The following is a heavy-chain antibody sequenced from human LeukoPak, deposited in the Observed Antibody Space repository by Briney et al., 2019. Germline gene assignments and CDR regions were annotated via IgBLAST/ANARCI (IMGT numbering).Heavy chain of an antibody. D-gene: IGHD1-26*01. CDR1: GFTFSGYA. CDR2: ISGSGGST. Sequence: GGSLRLSCAASGFTFSGYAMSWVRQAPGKGLEWVSAISGSGGSTYYADSVKGRFTISRDNSKNTLYLQMNSLRAEDTAVYYCAKDPPPPWELKRRYFDYWGQGTLVTVSS. CDR3: AKDPPPPWELKRRYFDY. V-gene: IGHV3-23*01. J-gene: IGHJ4*02.